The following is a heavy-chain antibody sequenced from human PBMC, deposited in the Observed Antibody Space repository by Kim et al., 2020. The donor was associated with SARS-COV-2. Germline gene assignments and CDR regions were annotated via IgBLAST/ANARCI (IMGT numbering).Heavy chain of an antibody. CDR1: GFTFGDYA. Sequence: GGSLRLSCAASGFTFGDYAMHWVRQAPGKGLEWVSGINWNSGSIDYADSVKGRFTISRDNAKNSLYLQMNSLRAEDTALYYCAKDGRYSGSYLDYWGQGTLVTVSS. J-gene: IGHJ4*02. V-gene: IGHV3-9*01. CDR3: AKDGRYSGSYLDY. CDR2: INWNSGSI. D-gene: IGHD1-26*01.